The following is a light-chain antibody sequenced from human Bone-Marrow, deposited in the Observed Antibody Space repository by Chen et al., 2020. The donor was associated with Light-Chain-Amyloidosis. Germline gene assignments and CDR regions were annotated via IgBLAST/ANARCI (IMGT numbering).Light chain of an antibody. CDR3: QCDHGSSQGV. Sequence: NFMLTQPHSVPESPGKTVIISCTRSSGSIATNYVQWYQQRAGSSPTTVIYEDDQRPTGVPERCSGSSDRASSSASLTIAGRKTEDEADYYGQCDHGSSQGVCGGGTKLTVL. CDR1: SGSIATNY. J-gene: IGLJ3*02. V-gene: IGLV6-57*01. CDR2: EDD.